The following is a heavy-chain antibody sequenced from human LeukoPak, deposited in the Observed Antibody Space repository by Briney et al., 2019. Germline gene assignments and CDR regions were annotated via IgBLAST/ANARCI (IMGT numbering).Heavy chain of an antibody. CDR1: GGSISSSSYF. CDR2: IYYSGST. CDR3: AIPVRFTMVRGAHFDY. Sequence: SETLSLTCTVSGGSISSSSYFWGWIRQPPGKGLEWIGSIYYSGSTYYNPSLKNRVTISVDTSKNQFSLKLSSVTAADTAVYYCAIPVRFTMVRGAHFDYWGQGTLVTASS. D-gene: IGHD3-10*01. V-gene: IGHV4-39*01. J-gene: IGHJ4*02.